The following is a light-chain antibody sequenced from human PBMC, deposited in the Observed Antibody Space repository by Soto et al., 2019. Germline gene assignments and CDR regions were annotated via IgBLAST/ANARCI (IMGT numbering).Light chain of an antibody. CDR2: AAA. CDR1: QRITTY. Sequence: IPMTQSPSSLSASVGDRVTITCRASQRITTYLNWYQQKPGKARKILISAAATLRGGVPSRFSDSGSDTDFTRTITTLQPVYFATYFCPQSYSTPYTFGQGTKLEIK. V-gene: IGKV1-39*01. J-gene: IGKJ2*01. CDR3: PQSYSTPYT.